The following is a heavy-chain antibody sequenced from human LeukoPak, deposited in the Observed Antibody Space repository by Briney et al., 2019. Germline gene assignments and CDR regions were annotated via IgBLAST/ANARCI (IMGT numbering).Heavy chain of an antibody. Sequence: SETLSLTCTVSGGSISSYYWSWIRQPPGKGLEWLGYIYYSGSTNYNPSLKSRVTISVDTSKNQFSLKLSSVTAADTAVYYCAGNPALGYCSGGSCYWFDPWGQGTLVTVSS. J-gene: IGHJ5*02. CDR2: IYYSGST. D-gene: IGHD2-15*01. CDR1: GGSISSYY. CDR3: AGNPALGYCSGGSCYWFDP. V-gene: IGHV4-59*08.